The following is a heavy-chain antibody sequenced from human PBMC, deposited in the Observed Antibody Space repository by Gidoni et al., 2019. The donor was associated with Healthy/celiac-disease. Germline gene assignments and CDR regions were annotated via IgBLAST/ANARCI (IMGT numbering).Heavy chain of an antibody. J-gene: IGHJ4*02. V-gene: IGHV3-7*03. CDR1: GFTFSSYW. CDR2: IKQDGSEK. CDR3: ARGATGLLYYDSSGYSTTNPYYFDY. Sequence: EVQLVESGGGLVQPGGSLRLSCAASGFTFSSYWMSWVRQAPGKGLEWVANIKQDGSEKYYVDSVNGRFTISRDHAKNSLYLQMNSLRAEDTAVYYCARGATGLLYYDSSGYSTTNPYYFDYWGQGTLVTVSS. D-gene: IGHD3-22*01.